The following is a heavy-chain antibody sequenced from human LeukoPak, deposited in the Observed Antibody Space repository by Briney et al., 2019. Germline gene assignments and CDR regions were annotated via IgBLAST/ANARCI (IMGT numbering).Heavy chain of an antibody. D-gene: IGHD1-14*01. J-gene: IGHJ4*02. Sequence: GGSLRLSCAASGFTFSSYGMHWVRQAPGKGLEWVAVIWYDGSNKYYADSVKGRFTISRDNSKNTLYLQMNSLRAEDTAVHYCARDVRWGAEISSSTGPFDYWGQGTLVTVSS. V-gene: IGHV3-33*01. CDR3: ARDVRWGAEISSSTGPFDY. CDR1: GFTFSSYG. CDR2: IWYDGSNK.